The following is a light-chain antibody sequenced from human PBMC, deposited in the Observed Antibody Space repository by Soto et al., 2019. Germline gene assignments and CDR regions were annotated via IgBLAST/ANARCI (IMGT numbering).Light chain of an antibody. V-gene: IGKV1-33*01. J-gene: IGKJ5*01. CDR2: GAS. Sequence: DIQMTQSPSSLSASVGDRVTITCQASQDITNYLNWYQQKPGKAPNPLSYGASNLETGVPSRFSGSGSGTDFTFTISSLKAEVIGTYLCEQYDSVFTFGQGTRLEIK. CDR3: EQYDSVFT. CDR1: QDITNY.